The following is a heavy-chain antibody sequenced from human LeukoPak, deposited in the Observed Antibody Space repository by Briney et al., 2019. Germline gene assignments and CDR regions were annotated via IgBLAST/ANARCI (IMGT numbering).Heavy chain of an antibody. Sequence: AETLSLTCAVSGCSFSGYYWSWICQPPGKGLEWIGEINHSGSTNYNPSLKSRVTISVDTSKNQFSLKLSSVTAADTAVYYCARGYCSSTSCQTAGYYFDYWGQGTLVTVSS. CDR3: ARGYCSSTSCQTAGYYFDY. D-gene: IGHD2-2*01. J-gene: IGHJ4*02. CDR2: INHSGST. V-gene: IGHV4-34*01. CDR1: GCSFSGYY.